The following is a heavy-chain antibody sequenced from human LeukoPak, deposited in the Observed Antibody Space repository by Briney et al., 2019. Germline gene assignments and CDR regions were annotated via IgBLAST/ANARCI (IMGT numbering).Heavy chain of an antibody. CDR3: ATAPLFGISSGWRTFDY. CDR1: GYTLTELS. J-gene: IGHJ4*02. CDR2: FDPEDGET. D-gene: IGHD6-19*01. V-gene: IGHV1-24*01. Sequence: ASVKVSCKVSGYTLTELSMHWVRQAPGKGLEWMGGFDPEDGETIYAQKFQGRVTMTEDTSTDTAYMELSSLRSEGTAVYYCATAPLFGISSGWRTFDYWGQGTLVTVSS.